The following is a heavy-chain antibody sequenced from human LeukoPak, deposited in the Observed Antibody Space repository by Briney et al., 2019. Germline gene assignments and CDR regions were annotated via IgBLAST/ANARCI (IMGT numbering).Heavy chain of an antibody. D-gene: IGHD2-2*01. V-gene: IGHV3-23*01. J-gene: IGHJ4*02. CDR2: ISGNGYST. CDR3: AKVNWCSASCADA. CDR1: GFTFSSYS. Sequence: PGGSLRLSCAASGFTFSSYSMNWARQAPGKGLEWVSGISGNGYSTYYADSVKGRFTISRDNSKNTLSLQMNSLRAEDTAVYYCAKVNWCSASCADAWGQGTLVTVSS.